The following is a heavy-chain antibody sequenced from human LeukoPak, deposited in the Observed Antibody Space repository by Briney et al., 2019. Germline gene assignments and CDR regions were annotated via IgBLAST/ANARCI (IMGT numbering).Heavy chain of an antibody. D-gene: IGHD3-22*01. CDR2: ISWNSGSI. Sequence: GRSLRLSCAASGFTFDDYAMHWVRQAPGKGLEWVSGISWNSGSIGYADSVKGRFTISRDNAKNSLYLQMNSLRAEDTALYYCAKDMSDYYDSSGSSFQHWGQGTLVTVSS. V-gene: IGHV3-9*01. CDR3: AKDMSDYYDSSGSSFQH. CDR1: GFTFDDYA. J-gene: IGHJ1*01.